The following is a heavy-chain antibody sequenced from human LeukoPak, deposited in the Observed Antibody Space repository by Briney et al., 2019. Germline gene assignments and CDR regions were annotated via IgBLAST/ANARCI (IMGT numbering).Heavy chain of an antibody. CDR2: IYYSGST. D-gene: IGHD1-7*01. CDR3: ATQSPITGTTGYWFDP. CDR1: GGSISSGDYY. Sequence: SETLSLTCTVSGGSISSGDYYWSWIRQPPGKGLEWIGYIYYSGSTYYNPSLKSRVTISVDTSKNLFSLKLSSVTAADTAVYYCATQSPITGTTGYWFDPWGQGTLVTVSS. J-gene: IGHJ5*02. V-gene: IGHV4-30-4*08.